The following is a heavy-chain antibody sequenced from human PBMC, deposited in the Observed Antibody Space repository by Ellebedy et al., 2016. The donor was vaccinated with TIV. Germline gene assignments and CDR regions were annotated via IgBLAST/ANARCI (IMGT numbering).Heavy chain of an antibody. Sequence: SVKVPCXASGGTFNNYAISWVRQAPGQGLEWMGGTIPILGVVNYAQKFQGRVTITADESTSTVYMDLSSLISEDTAVYYCARGADRYCTGGKCYRDFDSWGQGTLVTVSS. CDR3: ARGADRYCTGGKCYRDFDS. D-gene: IGHD2-15*01. V-gene: IGHV1-69*10. CDR2: TIPILGVV. CDR1: GGTFNNYA. J-gene: IGHJ4*02.